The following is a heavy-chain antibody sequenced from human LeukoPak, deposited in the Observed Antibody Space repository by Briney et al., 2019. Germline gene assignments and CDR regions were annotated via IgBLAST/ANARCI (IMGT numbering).Heavy chain of an antibody. CDR3: ARVNDYGDSKIDY. V-gene: IGHV4-59*01. Sequence: SETLSLTCTVSGGSISSYYWSWIRQPPGKGLEWIGYIYYNGSTNYNPSLKSRVTISVDTSKNQFSLKLSSVTAADTAVYYCARVNDYGDSKIDYWGPGTLVTVSS. CDR2: IYYNGST. J-gene: IGHJ4*02. CDR1: GGSISSYY. D-gene: IGHD4-17*01.